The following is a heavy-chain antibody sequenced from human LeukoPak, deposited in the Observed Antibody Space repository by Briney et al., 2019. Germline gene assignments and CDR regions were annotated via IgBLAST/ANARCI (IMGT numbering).Heavy chain of an antibody. CDR2: ISWNSGSI. V-gene: IGHV3-9*01. J-gene: IGHJ4*02. CDR1: GFTFDDYA. CDR3: AKDMGVGYSYGPFDY. D-gene: IGHD5-18*01. Sequence: GGSLRLSCAASGFTFDDYAMHWVRQAPGKGLEWVSGISWNSGSIGYADSVKGRFTISRDNAKNSLYLQMNSLSAEDTALYYCAKDMGVGYSYGPFDYWGQGTLVTVSS.